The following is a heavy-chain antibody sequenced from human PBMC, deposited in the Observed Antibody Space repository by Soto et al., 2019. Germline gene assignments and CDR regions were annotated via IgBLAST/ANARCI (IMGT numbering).Heavy chain of an antibody. V-gene: IGHV4-34*01. CDR3: ARGLAGRSSSWYDY. CDR2: INHSGST. Sequence: PSETLSLTCAVYGGSFIGYYWSWIRQPPGKGLEWIGEINHSGSTNYNPSLKSRVTISVDTPKNQFSLKLSSVTAADTAVYYCARGLAGRSSSWYDYWGQGTLVTVSS. D-gene: IGHD6-13*01. J-gene: IGHJ4*02. CDR1: GGSFIGYY.